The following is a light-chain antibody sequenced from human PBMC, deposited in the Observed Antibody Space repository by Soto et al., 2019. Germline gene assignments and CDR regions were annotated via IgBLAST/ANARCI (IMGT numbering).Light chain of an antibody. Sequence: EIVLTQSPGTLSLSPGERATLSCRASQSVSSSYLAWYQQKPGQAPRLLIYGASSMATGIPDRFSGSGSGTDFIISISSLEPEDFSVDYCQQYGSSPYTFGQGTKLEIK. CDR1: QSVSSSY. CDR3: QQYGSSPYT. V-gene: IGKV3-20*01. CDR2: GAS. J-gene: IGKJ2*01.